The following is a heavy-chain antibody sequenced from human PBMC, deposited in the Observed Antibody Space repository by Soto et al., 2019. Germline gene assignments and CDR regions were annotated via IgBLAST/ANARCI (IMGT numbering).Heavy chain of an antibody. CDR3: ASSGSASGEEAARLNP. CDR1: CFNIGDVC. J-gene: IGHJ5*02. Sequence: FIRLRCTAVCFNIGDVCSHWVSQAPGKGLEWVGRVKSKNDGGTTDFAAPVKGRFAISRDDSKNTLYLQMNSLRAEDTAVYYCASSGSASGEEAARLNPWGQGTLVTVSS. V-gene: IGHV3-15*07. CDR2: VKSKNDGGTT. D-gene: IGHD6-6*01.